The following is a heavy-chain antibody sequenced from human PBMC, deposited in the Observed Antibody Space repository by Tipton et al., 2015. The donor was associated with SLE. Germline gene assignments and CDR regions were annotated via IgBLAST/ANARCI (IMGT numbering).Heavy chain of an antibody. CDR3: AREGWGWGAFDI. CDR1: GGSISSSSYY. D-gene: IGHD7-27*01. Sequence: TLSLTCTVSGGSISSSSYYWGWIRQPPGKGLEWIGEINHSGSTNYNPSLKSRVTISVDTSKNQFSLKLSSVTAADTAVYYCAREGWGWGAFDIWGQGTMVTVSS. V-gene: IGHV4-39*07. J-gene: IGHJ3*02. CDR2: INHSGST.